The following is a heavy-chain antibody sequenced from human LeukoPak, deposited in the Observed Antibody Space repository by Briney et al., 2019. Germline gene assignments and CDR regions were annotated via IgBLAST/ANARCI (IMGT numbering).Heavy chain of an antibody. CDR3: AKVPETHYDFWSGYYKEEVDY. D-gene: IGHD3-3*01. Sequence: GGSLRLSCAASGFTFSSYAMSWVRQAPGKGLEWVSAISGSGGSTYYADSVKGRFTISRDNSKNTLYLQMNSLRAEDTAVYYCAKVPETHYDFWSGYYKEEVDYWGQGTLVTASS. V-gene: IGHV3-23*01. CDR2: ISGSGGST. J-gene: IGHJ4*02. CDR1: GFTFSSYA.